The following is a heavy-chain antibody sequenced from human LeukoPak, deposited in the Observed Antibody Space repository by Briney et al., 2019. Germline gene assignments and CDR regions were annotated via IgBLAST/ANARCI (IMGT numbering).Heavy chain of an antibody. CDR2: INHSGNT. V-gene: IGHV4-34*01. CDR1: GGSFSGYY. CDR3: ARRGSGASLEYYFDL. Sequence: SETLSLTCAVYGGSFSGYYWSWIRQPPGKGLEWIGEINHSGNTNSNPSLNSRVTISVDTSKNQFSLKLSSVTAADTAVYYCARRGSGASLEYYFDLWGRGTLVTVSS. D-gene: IGHD1-14*01. J-gene: IGHJ2*01.